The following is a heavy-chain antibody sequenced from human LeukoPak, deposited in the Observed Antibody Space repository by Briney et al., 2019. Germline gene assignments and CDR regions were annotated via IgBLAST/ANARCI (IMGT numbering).Heavy chain of an antibody. CDR1: GFTFDDYA. D-gene: IGHD5-12*01. CDR3: AKNMGHSCYDVH. J-gene: IGHJ4*02. CDR2: ISWNSGSI. Sequence: PGGSLRLSCAASGFTFDDYAMHWVRQAPGKGLEWVSGISWNSGSIGYADSVKGRFTISRDNAKNSLYLQMNSLRAEDTASYYCAKNMGHSCYDVHWGQGTLVTVSS. V-gene: IGHV3-9*01.